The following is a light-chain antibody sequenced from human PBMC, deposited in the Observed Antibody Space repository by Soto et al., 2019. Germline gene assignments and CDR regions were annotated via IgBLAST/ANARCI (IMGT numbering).Light chain of an antibody. V-gene: IGLV2-14*01. CDR3: SSYTSSSTLV. J-gene: IGLJ3*02. CDR1: SSDVGVYNY. Sequence: QLVLTQPASVSGSPGQSITISCTGTSSDVGVYNYVSWYQQHPGKAPKLMIYEVSNRPSGVSNRFSGSKSGNTASLTISGLQAEDEADYYCSSYTSSSTLVFGGGTKLTV. CDR2: EVS.